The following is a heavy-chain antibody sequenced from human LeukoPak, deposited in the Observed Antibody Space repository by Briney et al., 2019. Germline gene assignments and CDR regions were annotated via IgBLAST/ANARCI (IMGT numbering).Heavy chain of an antibody. Sequence: AGGSLRLSCAASGFTFSNAWMSWVRQAPGKGLEWVSSISSSSSYIYYADSVKGRFTISRDNAKNSLYLQMNSLRAEDTAVYYCARDIYDFWSGYYSGFGYWGQGTLVTVSS. V-gene: IGHV3-21*01. D-gene: IGHD3-3*01. CDR3: ARDIYDFWSGYYSGFGY. CDR1: GFTFSNAW. J-gene: IGHJ4*02. CDR2: ISSSSSYI.